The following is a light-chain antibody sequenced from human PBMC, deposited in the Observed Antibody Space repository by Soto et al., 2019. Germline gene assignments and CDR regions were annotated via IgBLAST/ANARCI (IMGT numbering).Light chain of an antibody. V-gene: IGKV1-39*01. Sequence: DIRMTQSPSSLSAFVGDAVTITCQTGPPISVYLNWYQQKPGKAPTLLIYAASTLETGVPSRFSGSGSGTHFTLTIDNLQPEDVATYFCQQNYITPLTFGGGTKVDIK. CDR1: PPISVY. CDR2: AAS. J-gene: IGKJ4*01. CDR3: QQNYITPLT.